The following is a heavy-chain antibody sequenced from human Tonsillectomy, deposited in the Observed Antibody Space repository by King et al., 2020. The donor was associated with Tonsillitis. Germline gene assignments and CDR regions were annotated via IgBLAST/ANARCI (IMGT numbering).Heavy chain of an antibody. J-gene: IGHJ5*02. CDR3: ARGLEYQLLLGKTRWFDP. CDR1: GYTFTSYD. CDR2: MNPNSGNT. Sequence: QLVQSGAEVKKPGASVKVSCKASGYTFTSYDINWVRQATGQGLEWMGWMNPNSGNTGYAQKFQGQVTMTRNTSISTAYMVMSSLRSKDTAVYYCARGLEYQLLLGKTRWFDPWGQGTLVTVSS. D-gene: IGHD2-2*01. V-gene: IGHV1-8*01.